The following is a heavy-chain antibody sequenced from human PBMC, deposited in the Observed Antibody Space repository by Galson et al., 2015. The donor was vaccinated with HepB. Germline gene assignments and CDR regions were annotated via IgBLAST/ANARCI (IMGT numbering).Heavy chain of an antibody. CDR2: IYSGGAT. J-gene: IGHJ4*02. CDR3: ASPFCTGGSCYPLWH. V-gene: IGHV3-53*01. D-gene: IGHD2-15*01. CDR1: GFTVSNTY. Sequence: SLRLSCAASGFTVSNTYMNWVRQAPGKGLEWVSVIYSGGATYYADSVKGRFTISRDNSKNTLYLHVNNLRAEDTAVYYCASPFCTGGSCYPLWHWGQGTLVTVSS.